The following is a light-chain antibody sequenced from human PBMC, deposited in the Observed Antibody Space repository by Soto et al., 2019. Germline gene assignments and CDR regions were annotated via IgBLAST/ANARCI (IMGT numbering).Light chain of an antibody. CDR1: QSISSY. CDR3: QQSYSTWS. CDR2: AAS. Sequence: DIRVTQSPSSLSASVEDRVTITCRASQSISSYLNWYQQKPGKAPKLLIYAASSLQSGVPSRFSGSGSGTDFTLTISSLQPEDFATYYCQQSYSTWSFGPGTKVDIK. J-gene: IGKJ3*01. V-gene: IGKV1-39*01.